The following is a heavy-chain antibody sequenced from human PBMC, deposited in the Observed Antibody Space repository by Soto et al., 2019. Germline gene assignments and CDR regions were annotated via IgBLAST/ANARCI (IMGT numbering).Heavy chain of an antibody. Sequence: GGSLRHSCAASGFTVNSNYMSWVRQAPGKGLEWVSVIYSDGSTYYADSVKGRFIISRDNSNNTLYFQMNSLRAEDTAVYYCERPAMVRAGAFDIWGQGTMVTVSS. CDR2: IYSDGST. CDR3: ERPAMVRAGAFDI. D-gene: IGHD5-18*01. V-gene: IGHV3-66*04. CDR1: GFTVNSNY. J-gene: IGHJ3*02.